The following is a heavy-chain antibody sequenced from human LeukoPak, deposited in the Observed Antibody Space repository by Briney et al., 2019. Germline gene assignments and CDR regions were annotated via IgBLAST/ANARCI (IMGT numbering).Heavy chain of an antibody. J-gene: IGHJ5*02. V-gene: IGHV4-4*07. CDR3: ARGEDFGVVIPQVEFDP. CDR2: IYTSGST. CDR1: GGSISSYY. Sequence: SETLSLNCTVSGGSISSYYWSWIRQPAGKGLEWIGRIYTSGSTNYNPSLKSRVTMSVDTSKNQFSLKLSSVTAEDTAVYYCARGEDFGVVIPQVEFDPWGQGTLVTVSS. D-gene: IGHD3-3*01.